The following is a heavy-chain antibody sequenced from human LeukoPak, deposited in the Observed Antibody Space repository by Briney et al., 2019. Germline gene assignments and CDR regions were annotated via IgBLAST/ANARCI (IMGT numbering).Heavy chain of an antibody. Sequence: ASVKVSCKASGYTFTSYGISWVRQAPGQGLEWMGWISAYNGNTNYAQKLQGRVTMTTDTSTSTAYMELRSLRSDDTAVYYCARGYYDILTGESYYFDYWGQGTLVTVSS. J-gene: IGHJ4*02. CDR2: ISAYNGNT. CDR1: GYTFTSYG. D-gene: IGHD3-9*01. CDR3: ARGYYDILTGESYYFDY. V-gene: IGHV1-18*01.